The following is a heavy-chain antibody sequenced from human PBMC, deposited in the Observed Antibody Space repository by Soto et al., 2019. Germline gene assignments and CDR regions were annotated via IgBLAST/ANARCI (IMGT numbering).Heavy chain of an antibody. CDR3: ARGSSGYKADGWFDP. D-gene: IGHD3-22*01. J-gene: IGHJ5*02. CDR1: GYTFTSYG. V-gene: IGHV1-18*01. CDR2: ISAYNGNT. Sequence: ASVKVSCKASGYTFTSYGISWVRQAPGQGLEWMGWISAYNGNTNYAQKLQGRVTMTTDTSTSTAYMELRSLRSDDTAVYYCARGSSGYKADGWFDPWGQGTLVTVSS.